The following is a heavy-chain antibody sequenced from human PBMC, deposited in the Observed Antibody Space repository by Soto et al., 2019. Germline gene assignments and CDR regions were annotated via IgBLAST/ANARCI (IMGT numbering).Heavy chain of an antibody. V-gene: IGHV3-23*01. CDR1: GFTFDDYT. CDR2: ISGSGGST. Sequence: PGGSLRLSCAASGFTFDDYTMHWVRQAPGKGLEWVSAISGSGGSTYYADSVKGRFAISRDNSRNTLYLQMNSLRAEDTAVYYCARIVGYTDGIFDYWGLGTLVTVS. J-gene: IGHJ4*02. D-gene: IGHD2-21*01. CDR3: ARIVGYTDGIFDY.